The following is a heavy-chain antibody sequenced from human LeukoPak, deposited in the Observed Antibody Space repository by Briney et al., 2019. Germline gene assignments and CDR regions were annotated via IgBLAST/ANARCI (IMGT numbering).Heavy chain of an antibody. CDR2: IKQDGSEK. J-gene: IGHJ4*02. V-gene: IGHV3-7*01. Sequence: PGGSLRLSCAASGLTFSSYWMSWVRQAPGKGLEWVANIKQDGSEKYYVDSVKGRFTISRDNTKNSLYLQMNSLRAEDTAVYYCARGSQWNPGIAAAGNFDYWGQGTLVTVSS. CDR1: GLTFSSYW. D-gene: IGHD6-13*01. CDR3: ARGSQWNPGIAAAGNFDY.